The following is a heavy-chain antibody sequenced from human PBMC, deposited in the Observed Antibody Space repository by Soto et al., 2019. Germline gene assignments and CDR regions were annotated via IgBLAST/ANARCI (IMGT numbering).Heavy chain of an antibody. J-gene: IGHJ4*02. V-gene: IGHV3-30*09. Sequence: QVQLVESGGGVVQPGRSLRLSCAASGLIFSDYAMHWVRQAPGNGLEWVAVIAYGGDKKYYAVSVRGRFAIFRDNLKNTLDLQMNSLSPEDTALDHCAKAIHSASWYRLEADFWGQGTLVTVSS. CDR3: AKAIHSASWYRLEADF. CDR1: GLIFSDYA. D-gene: IGHD6-13*01. CDR2: IAYGGDKK.